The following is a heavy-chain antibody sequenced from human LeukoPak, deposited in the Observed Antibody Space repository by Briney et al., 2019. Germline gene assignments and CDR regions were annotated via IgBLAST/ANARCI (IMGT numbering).Heavy chain of an antibody. CDR2: IYYSRST. J-gene: IGHJ5*02. CDR1: GGSISSYY. Sequence: SETLSLTCTVSGGSISSYYWSWIRQPPGKGLVWSGYIYYSRSTNYNPSLKSRVTISVDTSRNQFSLKLSSVTAADTAVYYCARGLAVAGTGVGWFDPWGQGTLVTVSS. CDR3: ARGLAVAGTGVGWFDP. V-gene: IGHV4-59*01. D-gene: IGHD6-19*01.